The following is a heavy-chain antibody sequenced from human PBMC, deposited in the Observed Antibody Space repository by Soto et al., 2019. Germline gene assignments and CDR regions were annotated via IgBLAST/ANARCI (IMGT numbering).Heavy chain of an antibody. Sequence: PSETLSLTCTVSGGSIRSSSYYWDWIRQPPGKGLEWIGHIYYTGSTYYIPSLKSRVTISIDTSKNQFSLKLSSVTATDTAVYYCGRRPKSGSFHYYGVDVWGQGTTVTV. CDR1: GGSIRSSSYY. D-gene: IGHD1-26*01. J-gene: IGHJ6*02. CDR3: GRRPKSGSFHYYGVDV. V-gene: IGHV4-39*01. CDR2: IYYTGST.